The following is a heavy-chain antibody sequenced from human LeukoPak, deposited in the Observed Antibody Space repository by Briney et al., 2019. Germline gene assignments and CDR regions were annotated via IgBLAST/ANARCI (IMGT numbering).Heavy chain of an antibody. J-gene: IGHJ3*02. V-gene: IGHV4-30-4*02. CDR1: GGSISSGDYY. Sequence: PSETLSLTCTVSGGSISSGDYYWSWIRQPPGKGLEWIGYIYYSGSTYYNPSLKSRVTISVDTSKNQFSLKLSSVTAADTAVYYCARNQEYSYALYDAFDIWGQGTMVTVSS. CDR2: IYYSGST. D-gene: IGHD5-18*01. CDR3: ARNQEYSYALYDAFDI.